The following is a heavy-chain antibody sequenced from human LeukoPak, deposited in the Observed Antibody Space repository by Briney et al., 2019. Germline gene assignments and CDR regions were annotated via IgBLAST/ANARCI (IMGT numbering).Heavy chain of an antibody. D-gene: IGHD5-24*01. CDR1: GFNVTTNY. Sequence: GGSLRLSCAASGFNVTTNYMSWVRQAPGKGLEWVANIKQDGSKKSYVDSVKGRFTISRDNAKNSLYLQINSLRAEDTAIYYCTRVGYIDEGIDYWGQGTLVTVSS. J-gene: IGHJ4*02. CDR2: IKQDGSKK. V-gene: IGHV3-7*04. CDR3: TRVGYIDEGIDY.